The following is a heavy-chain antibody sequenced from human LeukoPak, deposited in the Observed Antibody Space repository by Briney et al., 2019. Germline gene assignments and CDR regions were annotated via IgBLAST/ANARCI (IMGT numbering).Heavy chain of an antibody. CDR3: ARDGEGDGYFDY. V-gene: IGHV3-21*01. Sequence: GGSLRLSCAASGFTFSSYAMSWVRQAPGKGLEWVSSISSSSSYIYYADSVKGRFTISRDNAKNSLYLQMNSLRAEDTAVYYCARDGEGDGYFDYWGQGTLVTVSS. D-gene: IGHD7-27*01. CDR1: GFTFSSYA. CDR2: ISSSSSYI. J-gene: IGHJ4*02.